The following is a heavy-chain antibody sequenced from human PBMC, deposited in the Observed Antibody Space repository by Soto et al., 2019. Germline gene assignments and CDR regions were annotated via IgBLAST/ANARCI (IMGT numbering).Heavy chain of an antibody. CDR3: ARLPGYFDGSGGFDY. J-gene: IGHJ4*02. CDR2: IYYSGST. CDR1: GGSISSSSYY. V-gene: IGHV4-39*01. Sequence: QLQLQESGPGLVKPSETLSLTCTVSGGSISSSSYYWGWIRQPPGKGLEWIGSIYYSGSTYYNPSLKSRVTIAVDTCKNQFSLKLSSVTAVDTAVYYCARLPGYFDGSGGFDYWGQGTLVTVSS. D-gene: IGHD3-9*01.